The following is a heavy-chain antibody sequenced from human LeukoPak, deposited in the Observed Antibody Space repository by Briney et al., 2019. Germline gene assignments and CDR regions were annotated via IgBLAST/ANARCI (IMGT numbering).Heavy chain of an antibody. CDR2: ISSSADTI. J-gene: IGHJ4*02. CDR3: TKERGSY. V-gene: IGHV3-48*03. Sequence: GGSLRLSCAASGFIFSSDEMTWVRQAPGKGLESVSFISSSADTILYADSVMGRFTISRDNAKNALYLQMNSLRAEDTAVYYCTKERGSYWGQGTLVTVSS. CDR1: GFIFSSDE.